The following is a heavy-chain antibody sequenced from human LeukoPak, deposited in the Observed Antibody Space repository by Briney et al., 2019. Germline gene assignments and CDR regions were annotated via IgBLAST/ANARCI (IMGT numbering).Heavy chain of an antibody. CDR1: GFTFSSYG. V-gene: IGHV3-30*18. CDR2: LSYDGSNK. CDR3: AKSPIVVVTAIPYYFDY. Sequence: GGSLRLSWAAAGFTFSSYGMHWVGQAPGQGLDRVAALSYDGSNKYYADSVKGRFTISRDNSKNTLYLQMNSLRAEDTAVYYCAKSPIVVVTAIPYYFDYWGQGTLVTVSS. D-gene: IGHD2-21*02. J-gene: IGHJ4*02.